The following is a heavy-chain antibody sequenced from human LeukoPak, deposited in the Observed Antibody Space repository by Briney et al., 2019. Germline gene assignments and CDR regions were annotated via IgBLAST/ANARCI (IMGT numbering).Heavy chain of an antibody. CDR1: GFTFSDAW. J-gene: IGHJ3*02. CDR2: INGKTDGGTA. Sequence: PGGSLRLSCAASGFTFSDAWMSWVRQAPGKGLEWVGRINGKTDGGTADYAAPVKGRFTISRDDSKNTLYLQMDSLKTEDTAVYYCNSYHFENINHYVGALDIRGQGTMVTVSS. V-gene: IGHV3-15*01. CDR3: NSYHFENINHYVGALDI. D-gene: IGHD2/OR15-2a*01.